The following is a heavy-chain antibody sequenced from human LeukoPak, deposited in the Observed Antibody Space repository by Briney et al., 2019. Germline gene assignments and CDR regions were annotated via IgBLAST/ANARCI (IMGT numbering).Heavy chain of an antibody. Sequence: PGGSLRLSCAASGFTFSSYSMNWVRQAPGKGLEWVSYISSSSSTIYYADSVKGRFTISRDNAKNSLYLQMNSLRAEDTAVYYCARDFLYYDILTGYYSRPGGLDYWGQGTLVTVSS. J-gene: IGHJ4*02. V-gene: IGHV3-48*01. CDR1: GFTFSSYS. CDR3: ARDFLYYDILTGYYSRPGGLDY. CDR2: ISSSSSTI. D-gene: IGHD3-9*01.